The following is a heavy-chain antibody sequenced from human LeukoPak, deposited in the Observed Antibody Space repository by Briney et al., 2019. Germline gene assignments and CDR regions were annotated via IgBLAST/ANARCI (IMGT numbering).Heavy chain of an antibody. CDR3: ARDPGIAAAAHRGPGGDY. V-gene: IGHV1-18*01. Sequence: ASVKVSCKASVYTLTSYVISWVRQAPGQGLEWMGWISASNGSTHYAQKLQGRVTLTTETSPSTPYMELRSLRSDDTAVYYCARDPGIAAAAHRGPGGDYWGQGTLVTVSS. J-gene: IGHJ4*02. CDR1: VYTLTSYV. CDR2: ISASNGST. D-gene: IGHD6-13*01.